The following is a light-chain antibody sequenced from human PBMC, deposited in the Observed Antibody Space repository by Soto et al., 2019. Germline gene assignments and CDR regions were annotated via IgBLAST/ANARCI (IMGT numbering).Light chain of an antibody. CDR2: AAS. Sequence: DIQMTQSPSSLSASVGDRVTITCRASQGIRNDLGWYQQKPGKAPKRLIYAASSLQSGVPSRFTRNRSGKEFTLTISSLQLEDFATYDCVEHNSYPPTFGQGTKVEIK. CDR3: VEHNSYPPT. V-gene: IGKV1-17*01. J-gene: IGKJ1*01. CDR1: QGIRND.